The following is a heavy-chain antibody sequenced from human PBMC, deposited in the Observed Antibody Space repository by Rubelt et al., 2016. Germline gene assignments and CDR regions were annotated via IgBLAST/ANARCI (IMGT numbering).Heavy chain of an antibody. CDR1: TFSSYA. V-gene: IGHV3-30*04. CDR2: ISYDGNNK. D-gene: IGHD3-22*01. J-gene: IGHJ4*02. CDR3: GIGRARFYSDSSGYVDY. Sequence: TFSSYAIHWVRQAPGKGLQWVAVISYDGNNKYYADSVKGRFTVSRDNSKNTLYLQMNSLRTEDTAVYFCGIGRARFYSDSSGYVDYWGQGTLVTVSS.